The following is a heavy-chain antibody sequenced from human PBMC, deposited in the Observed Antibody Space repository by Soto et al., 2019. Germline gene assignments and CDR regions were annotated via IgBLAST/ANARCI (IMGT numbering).Heavy chain of an antibody. Sequence: PGEALKISCKGSGYSFTSYWIGWVRQMPGKGLEWMGIIYPGDSDTSYSPSFQGQVTISADKSISTAYLQWSSLKASDTAMYYCARLIAARTYCYYGMDVWGQGTTVTVSS. D-gene: IGHD6-6*01. CDR1: GYSFTSYW. CDR3: ARLIAARTYCYYGMDV. V-gene: IGHV5-51*01. CDR2: IYPGDSDT. J-gene: IGHJ6*02.